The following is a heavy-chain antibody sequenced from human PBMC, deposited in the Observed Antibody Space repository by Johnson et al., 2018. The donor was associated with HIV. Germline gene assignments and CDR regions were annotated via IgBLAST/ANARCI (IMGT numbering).Heavy chain of an antibody. CDR3: ARDLGAAAGTPHDAFDI. D-gene: IGHD6-13*01. Sequence: MQLVESGGGLVQPGGSLRLSCAASGFIFSSYAMHWVRQAPGKGLQYVSAISSNGGSTYYANSVKGRFTISRDNSRNTLYLQMNSLRAEDTALYYCARDLGAAAGTPHDAFDIWGQGTMVTVSS. J-gene: IGHJ3*02. CDR2: ISSNGGST. V-gene: IGHV3-64*01. CDR1: GFIFSSYA.